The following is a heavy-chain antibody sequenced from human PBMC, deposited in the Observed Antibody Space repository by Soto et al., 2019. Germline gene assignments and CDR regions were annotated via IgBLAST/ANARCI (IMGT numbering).Heavy chain of an antibody. V-gene: IGHV4-30-4*01. D-gene: IGHD3-16*02. CDR1: GGSISSGDYY. CDR2: IYYSGST. CDR3: ARNNMITFGGVIAVHYYYMDV. Sequence: SETLPLTCTVSGGSISSGDYYWSWIRQPPGKGLEWIGYIYYSGSTYYNPSLKSRVTISADTSKNQFSLKLSSVTAADTAVYYCARNNMITFGGVIAVHYYYMDVWGKGTTVTVSS. J-gene: IGHJ6*03.